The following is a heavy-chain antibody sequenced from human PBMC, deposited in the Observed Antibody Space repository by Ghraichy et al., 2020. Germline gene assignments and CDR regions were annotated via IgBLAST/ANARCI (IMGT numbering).Heavy chain of an antibody. CDR2: ISYDGSNK. J-gene: IGHJ4*02. CDR3: AKIFFPGDY. Sequence: GGSLRLSCAASGFTFSSYSMHWVRQAPGKGLEWVAVISYDGSNKYYADSVKGRFTISRDNSKNTLYLQMNSLRAEDTAVYYCAKIFFPGDYWGQGTLVTVSS. CDR1: GFTFSSYS. V-gene: IGHV3-30*18.